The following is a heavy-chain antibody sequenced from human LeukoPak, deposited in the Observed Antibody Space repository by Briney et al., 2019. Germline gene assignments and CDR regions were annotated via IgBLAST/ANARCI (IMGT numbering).Heavy chain of an antibody. V-gene: IGHV4-59*01. CDR2: IYDSGST. CDR1: GGSITSYY. J-gene: IGHJ6*02. D-gene: IGHD6-13*01. CDR3: ARVVSSWRPYYNYYGMDV. Sequence: SETLSLTCTVSGGSITSYYWSWIRQPPGKGLEWIGYIYDSGSTNYNPSPNSRVTISVDTSKSQLSLKLTSATVADTAVYYCARVVSSWRPYYNYYGMDVWGQGTTVTVSS.